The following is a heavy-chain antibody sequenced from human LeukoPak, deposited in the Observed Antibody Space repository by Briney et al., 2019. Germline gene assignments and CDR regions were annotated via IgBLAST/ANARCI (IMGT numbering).Heavy chain of an antibody. Sequence: PSETLSLTCAVYGGSFSGYYWSWIRQPPGKGLEWIGEIYHSGSTNYNPSLKSRVTISVDASKNQFSLKLSSVTAADTAVYYCARGYYYGVDVWGKGTTVTVSS. J-gene: IGHJ6*04. CDR3: ARGYYYGVDV. CDR2: IYHSGST. CDR1: GGSFSGYY. V-gene: IGHV4-34*01.